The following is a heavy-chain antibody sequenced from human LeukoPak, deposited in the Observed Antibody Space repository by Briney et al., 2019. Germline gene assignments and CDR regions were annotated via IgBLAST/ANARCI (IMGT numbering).Heavy chain of an antibody. CDR1: GFTFSSYG. V-gene: IGHV3-33*01. Sequence: SGGSLRLSCAASGFTFSSYGMHWVRQAPGKGLEWVAVIWYDGSNKYYADSVKGRFTISRDNSKNTLYLQMNSLRAEDTAVYYCARDPDEYYGDCPAYWGQGTLVTVSS. CDR3: ARDPDEYYGDCPAY. D-gene: IGHD4-17*01. J-gene: IGHJ4*02. CDR2: IWYDGSNK.